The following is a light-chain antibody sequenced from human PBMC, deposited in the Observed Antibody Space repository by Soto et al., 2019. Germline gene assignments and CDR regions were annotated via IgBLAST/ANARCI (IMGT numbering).Light chain of an antibody. J-gene: IGKJ1*01. V-gene: IGKV3-15*01. CDR3: QQYNTWPWT. CDR1: QTISDN. CDR2: GAS. Sequence: TLMTQSPATLSLSPGARATLYCWASQTISDNLAWYQQIPGQAPRLLIFGASPRATGVPARFSGGGSGTLVTLTISSLQSEEFGGYYCQQYNTWPWTFGQGTRWIS.